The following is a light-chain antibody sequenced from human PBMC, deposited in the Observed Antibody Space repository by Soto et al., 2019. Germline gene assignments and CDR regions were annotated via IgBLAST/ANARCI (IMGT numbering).Light chain of an antibody. CDR2: RLS. Sequence: DVVMTQSPLSLPVTLGQPASISCRSSQSLVYNDGDTYLNWYHQRPGQSARRLIYRLSNRESGVPDRFSGSASGTDFTLRISRVEAEDVGVYYCMQGTHWPPTFGQGTKLEIK. CDR3: MQGTHWPPT. J-gene: IGKJ2*01. V-gene: IGKV2-30*01. CDR1: QSLVYNDGDTY.